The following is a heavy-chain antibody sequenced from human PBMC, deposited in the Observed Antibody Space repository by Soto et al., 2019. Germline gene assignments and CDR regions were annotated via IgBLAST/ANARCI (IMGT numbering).Heavy chain of an antibody. J-gene: IGHJ4*02. Sequence: GASVKVSCKASGYTFTSYYMHWVRQAPGQGLEWMGIINPSGGSTSYAQKFQGKITMTKDTSTSTVYMELSSLRSEDTAVYYCARVVDTAMGLDYWGQGTLVTVSS. CDR2: INPSGGST. V-gene: IGHV1-46*01. D-gene: IGHD5-18*01. CDR3: ARVVDTAMGLDY. CDR1: GYTFTSYY.